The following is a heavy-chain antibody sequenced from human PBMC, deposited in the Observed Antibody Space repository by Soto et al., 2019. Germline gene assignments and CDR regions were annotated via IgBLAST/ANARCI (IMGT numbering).Heavy chain of an antibody. CDR3: ARQAAAPGIDLWFDP. V-gene: IGHV4-39*01. CDR2: IFYARNT. J-gene: IGHJ5*02. D-gene: IGHD6-13*01. Sequence: PSETLSLTCNVSGGSISSSRSYWAWFRQPPGKELEWIANIFYARNTYYNPSLKSRVTVSVDTSKNQFSLKLDSVTAADTAVYYCARQAAAPGIDLWFDPWGQGTLVTVS. CDR1: GGSISSSRSY.